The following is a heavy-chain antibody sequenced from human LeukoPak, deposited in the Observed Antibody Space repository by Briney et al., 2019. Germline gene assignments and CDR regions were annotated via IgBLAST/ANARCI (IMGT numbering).Heavy chain of an antibody. J-gene: IGHJ5*02. Sequence: PSETLSLTCTVSGGSISSYYWSWIRQPPGNGLEWIGHIHYSGSTNYNPSLKSRVTISVGTSKNQFSLKLSSVTAADTAVYYCARHGSSSGWHFGWLDPWGQGTLVTVSS. D-gene: IGHD6-19*01. CDR2: IHYSGST. CDR3: ARHGSSSGWHFGWLDP. CDR1: GGSISSYY. V-gene: IGHV4-59*08.